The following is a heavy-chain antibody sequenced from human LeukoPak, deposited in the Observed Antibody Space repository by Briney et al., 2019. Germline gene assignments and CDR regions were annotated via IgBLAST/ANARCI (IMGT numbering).Heavy chain of an antibody. CDR1: GFTFSGNY. J-gene: IGHJ6*02. V-gene: IGHV3-66*01. Sequence: GGSLRLSCAASGFTFSGNYMSWVRQAPGKGLEWVSLLYSGGSTYYADSVKGRFSISRDNSKNTLYLQMNSLRAEDTAVYYCASRDKGYYYGMDVWGQGTTVTVSS. CDR3: ASRDKGYYYGMDV. CDR2: LYSGGST. D-gene: IGHD5-24*01.